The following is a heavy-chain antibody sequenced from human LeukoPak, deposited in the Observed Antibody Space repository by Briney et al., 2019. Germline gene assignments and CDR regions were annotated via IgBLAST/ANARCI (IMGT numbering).Heavy chain of an antibody. J-gene: IGHJ6*02. V-gene: IGHV3-30*03. CDR1: GFTFSSYG. CDR3: ARPAGTYDYSYGMDV. Sequence: PGGSLRLSCAASGFTFSSYGMHRVRQAPGKGLEWVAVISYDGSDKYYADSVKGRFTISRDNSKNTLYLQMNSLRAEDTAVYYCARPAGTYDYSYGMDVWGQGTTVTVSS. CDR2: ISYDGSDK. D-gene: IGHD6-19*01.